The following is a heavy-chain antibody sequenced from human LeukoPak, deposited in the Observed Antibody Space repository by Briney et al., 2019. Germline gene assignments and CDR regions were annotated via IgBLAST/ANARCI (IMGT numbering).Heavy chain of an antibody. CDR1: GFTFSSYA. CDR3: AKGPSDDSNYLFDY. D-gene: IGHD4-11*01. CDR2: ITGSDDRP. J-gene: IGHJ4*02. Sequence: GGSLRLSCAASGFTFSSYAMSWVRQVPGKGLEWVSVITGSDDRPNYADAVKGLFTVSRDNSKNTLYLQINSLKTEDTAVYYCAKGPSDDSNYLFDYWGQGTLVTVSS. V-gene: IGHV3-23*01.